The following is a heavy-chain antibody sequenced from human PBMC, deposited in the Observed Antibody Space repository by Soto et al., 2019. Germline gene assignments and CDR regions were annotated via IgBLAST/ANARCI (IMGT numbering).Heavy chain of an antibody. D-gene: IGHD3-22*01. CDR2: ISSSSSYI. Sequence: GGSLRLSCAASGFTFSSYSMNWVRQAPGKGLEWVSSISSSSSYIYYADSVKGRFTISRDNAKNSLYLQMNSLRAEDTAVYYCAGRPDYYDSSGPFDYWGQGTLVTVSS. J-gene: IGHJ4*02. V-gene: IGHV3-21*01. CDR3: AGRPDYYDSSGPFDY. CDR1: GFTFSSYS.